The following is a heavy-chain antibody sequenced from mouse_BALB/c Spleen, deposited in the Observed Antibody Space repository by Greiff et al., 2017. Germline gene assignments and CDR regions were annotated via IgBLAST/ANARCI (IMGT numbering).Heavy chain of an antibody. Sequence: VQLQQPGAELVKPGASVKLSCKASGYTFTSYWMHWVKQRPGQGLEWIGEIDPSDSYTNYNQKFKGKATLTVDKSSSTAYMQLSSLTSEDSAVYYCAMGYYGNAMDYWGQGTSVTVSS. CDR1: GYTFTSYW. CDR3: AMGYYGNAMDY. D-gene: IGHD2-1*01. J-gene: IGHJ4*01. CDR2: IDPSDSYT. V-gene: IGHV1-69*02.